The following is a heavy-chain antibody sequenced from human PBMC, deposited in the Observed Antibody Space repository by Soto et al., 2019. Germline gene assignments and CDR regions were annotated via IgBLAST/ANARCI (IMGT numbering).Heavy chain of an antibody. J-gene: IGHJ1*01. CDR3: AVLGYCSGGSCSRAEYFQH. V-gene: IGHV1-18*01. CDR2: ISAYNGNT. Sequence: ASVKVSCKASGYTFTSYGISWVRQAPGQGLEWMGWISAYNGNTNYAQKLQGRVTMTTDTSTSTAYMELRSLRSDDTAVYYCAVLGYCSGGSCSRAEYFQHWSQGTLVTVSS. D-gene: IGHD2-15*01. CDR1: GYTFTSYG.